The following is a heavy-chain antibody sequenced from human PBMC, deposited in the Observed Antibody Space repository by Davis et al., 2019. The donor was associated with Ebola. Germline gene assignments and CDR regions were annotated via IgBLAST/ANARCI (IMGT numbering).Heavy chain of an antibody. D-gene: IGHD6-6*01. J-gene: IGHJ6*04. V-gene: IGHV4-34*01. CDR1: GGSFSGYY. CDR3: ARGFIGIAARPGYYYYGMDV. CDR2: INHSGST. Sequence: SETLSLTCAVYGGSFSGYYWSWIRQLPGKGLEWIGEINHSGSTNYNPSLKSRVTISVDTSKNQFSLKLSSVTAADTAVYYCARGFIGIAARPGYYYYGMDVWGKGTTVTVSS.